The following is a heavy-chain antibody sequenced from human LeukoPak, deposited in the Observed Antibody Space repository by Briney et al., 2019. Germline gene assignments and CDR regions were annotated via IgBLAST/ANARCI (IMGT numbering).Heavy chain of an antibody. CDR1: GFTFDDYA. CDR2: ISWNSGSI. V-gene: IGHV3-9*01. Sequence: GGSLRLSCTASGFTFDDYAMHWVRQAPGKGLEWVSGISWNSGSIGYADSVKGRFTISRDNAKNSLYLQMNSLRAEDTALYYCAKDTDYGGSSGFDYWGQGTLVTVSS. CDR3: AKDTDYGGSSGFDY. J-gene: IGHJ4*02. D-gene: IGHD4-23*01.